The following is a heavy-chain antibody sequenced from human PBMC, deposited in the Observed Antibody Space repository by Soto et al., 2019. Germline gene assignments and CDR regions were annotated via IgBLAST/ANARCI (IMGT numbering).Heavy chain of an antibody. V-gene: IGHV4-31*03. J-gene: IGHJ6*02. D-gene: IGHD3-10*01. CDR3: AQGITMVRGVIGYYGMDV. Sequence: PSETVSLTCTVSGGSISSGGYYWSWIRQHPGKGLEWIGYIYYSGSTYYNPSLKSRVTISVDTSKNQFSLKLSSVTAADTAVYYCAQGITMVRGVIGYYGMDVWGQVTTGTVSS. CDR1: GGSISSGGYY. CDR2: IYYSGST.